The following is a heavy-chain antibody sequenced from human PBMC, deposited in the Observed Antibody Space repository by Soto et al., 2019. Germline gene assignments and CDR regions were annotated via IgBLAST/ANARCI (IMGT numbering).Heavy chain of an antibody. D-gene: IGHD1-26*01. Sequence: EASVKVSCKASGGSVSSDPISWVRQAPGQGLEWMGGIIPIFGYTNYAQKLQGRVTITTDTSTSTAYMELRSLRSDDTAVYYCARDLSGSYYYWGQGTLVTVSS. CDR3: ARDLSGSYYY. CDR2: IIPIFGYT. CDR1: GGSVSSDP. J-gene: IGHJ4*02. V-gene: IGHV1-18*01.